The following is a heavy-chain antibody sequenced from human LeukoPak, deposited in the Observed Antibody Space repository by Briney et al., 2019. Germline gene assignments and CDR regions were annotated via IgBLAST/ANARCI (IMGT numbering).Heavy chain of an antibody. D-gene: IGHD3-22*01. Sequence: GASVKVSCKASGYTFTSYEINWVRQATGQGLEWMGRANPGSGNTGYAQKFQGRVTMTRDTSITTAYMELSSLRSEDTAVYYCARDYYYDTSGHRSGYFDLWGRGTLVTDSS. J-gene: IGHJ2*01. CDR3: ARDYYYDTSGHRSGYFDL. CDR1: GYTFTSYE. V-gene: IGHV1-8*01. CDR2: ANPGSGNT.